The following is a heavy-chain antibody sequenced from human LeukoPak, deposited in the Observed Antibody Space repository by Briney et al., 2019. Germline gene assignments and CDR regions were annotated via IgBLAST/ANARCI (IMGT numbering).Heavy chain of an antibody. D-gene: IGHD3-10*01. J-gene: IGHJ1*01. CDR2: IYRSGAYS. V-gene: IGHV3-23*05. CDR3: ARGSLGPAY. Sequence: GGSLRLSCDASGFTFTKHDMSWFRRPPGKGLEWVSIIYRSGAYSHYAASVRGRFTISRDNSNNTLFLQMTGLQVADTAIYYCARGSLGPAYWGRGTLVAVSS. CDR1: GFTFTKHD.